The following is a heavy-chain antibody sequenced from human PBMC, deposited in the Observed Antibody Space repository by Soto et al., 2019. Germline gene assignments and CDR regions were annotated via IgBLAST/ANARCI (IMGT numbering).Heavy chain of an antibody. CDR1: GFSLSNARMG. CDR3: ARILAYCSGGSCQGKHYYGMDV. J-gene: IGHJ6*02. D-gene: IGHD2-15*01. V-gene: IGHV2-26*01. Sequence: SGPTLVNPTETLTLTCTVSGFSLSNARMGVSWIRQPPGKALEWLAHIFSNDEKSYSTSLKSRLTISKDTSKSQVVLTMTNMDPVDTATYYCARILAYCSGGSCQGKHYYGMDVWGQGTTVTV. CDR2: IFSNDEK.